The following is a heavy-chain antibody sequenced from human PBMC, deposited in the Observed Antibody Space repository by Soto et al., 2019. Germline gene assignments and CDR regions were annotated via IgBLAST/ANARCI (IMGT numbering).Heavy chain of an antibody. V-gene: IGHV3-23*01. CDR2: ISGSGGST. Sequence: SGGSLRLSCAASGFTFSSYAMSWVRQAPGKGLEWVPAISGSGGSTYYADSVKGRFTISRDNSKNTLYLQMNSLRAEDTAVYYCAKGISDSRAVAVGYFDYWGQGTLVTVSS. D-gene: IGHD6-19*01. CDR1: GFTFSSYA. CDR3: AKGISDSRAVAVGYFDY. J-gene: IGHJ4*02.